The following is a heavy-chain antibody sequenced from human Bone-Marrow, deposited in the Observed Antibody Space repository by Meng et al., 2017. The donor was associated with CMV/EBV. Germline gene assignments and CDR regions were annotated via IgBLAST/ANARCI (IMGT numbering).Heavy chain of an antibody. CDR2: INPNSGGT. V-gene: IGHV1-2*02. J-gene: IGHJ4*02. CDR1: GYTFTGYY. Sequence: ASVKVSCKASGYTFTGYYMHWVRQAPGQGLEWMEWINPNSGGTNYAQKFQGRVTMTRDTSISTAYMELSRLRSDDTAVYYCARGEGIAAAGTRDFDYWGQGTLVTVSS. D-gene: IGHD6-13*01. CDR3: ARGEGIAAAGTRDFDY.